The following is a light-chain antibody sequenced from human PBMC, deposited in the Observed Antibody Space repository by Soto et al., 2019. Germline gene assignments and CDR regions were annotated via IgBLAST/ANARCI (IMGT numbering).Light chain of an antibody. J-gene: IGKJ1*01. Sequence: EMVMTQSPATLSVSPGERATLACRASQSVSSKLAWYQQKPGQAPRLLIYDTSSRATGIPDRFTAGGSGTEFTLTISSLQSDDLAVYYCQQYDKWPRTFGQGTKVDIK. CDR1: QSVSSK. CDR2: DTS. CDR3: QQYDKWPRT. V-gene: IGKV3D-15*01.